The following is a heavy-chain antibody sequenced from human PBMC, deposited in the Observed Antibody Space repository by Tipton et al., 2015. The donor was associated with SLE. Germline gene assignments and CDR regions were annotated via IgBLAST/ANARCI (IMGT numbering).Heavy chain of an antibody. V-gene: IGHV1-69*04. CDR3: ALRWPDTWTTVY. CDR1: GDTLSKNA. CDR2: IMASHDVA. D-gene: IGHD5-12*01. Sequence: QSGAEVKKPGSSVKVSCKASGDTLSKNAITWVRQAPGQGLEWMGGIMASHDVAHYAQKLQGRVTMTTDTSTSTAYMELRSLRSDDTAVYYCALRWPDTWTTVYWGQGTLVTGSS. J-gene: IGHJ4*02.